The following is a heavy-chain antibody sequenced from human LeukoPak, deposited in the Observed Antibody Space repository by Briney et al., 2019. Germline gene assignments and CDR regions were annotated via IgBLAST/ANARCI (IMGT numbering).Heavy chain of an antibody. V-gene: IGHV4-34*01. J-gene: IGHJ4*02. D-gene: IGHD3-10*01. Sequence: LETLSLTCAVYGEPFNGYYWNWIRQSPGKGLEWIGEINHSGSTNYNPSLKSRVTISVDTSKNQFSLKLSSVTAADTAVYCCARHGSGSYQAYWGQGTLVTVSS. CDR3: ARHGSGSYQAY. CDR1: GEPFNGYY. CDR2: INHSGST.